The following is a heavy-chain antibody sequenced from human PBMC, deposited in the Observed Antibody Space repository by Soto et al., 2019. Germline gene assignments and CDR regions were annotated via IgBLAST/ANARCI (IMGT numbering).Heavy chain of an antibody. J-gene: IGHJ6*02. Sequence: GLEWMGGIIPIFGTSKYAQKGQGRVTITADESTSTAYMELGSLRSEDTAVYYCAGTTVTTDYYYYYGMDVWGQGTTVTVSS. D-gene: IGHD4-4*01. CDR2: IIPIFGTS. V-gene: IGHV1-69*01. CDR3: AGTTVTTDYYYYYGMDV.